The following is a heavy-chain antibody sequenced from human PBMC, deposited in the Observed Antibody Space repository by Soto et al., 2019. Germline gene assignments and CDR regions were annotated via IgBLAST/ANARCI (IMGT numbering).Heavy chain of an antibody. D-gene: IGHD4-17*01. CDR1: GLTFSNYA. V-gene: IGHV3-30-3*01. Sequence: QVPLVESGGGVVQPERSLRLSCAASGLTFSNYAMHWVRQAPGKGLEWVAFISYDGTNRCYPDSVKGRFTISRDNSKNTLYLQMNSLKTEDTAVYYCARESSSTVTTGGGGSAKDYWGQGTLVTVSS. J-gene: IGHJ4*02. CDR3: ARESSSTVTTGGGGSAKDY. CDR2: ISYDGTNR.